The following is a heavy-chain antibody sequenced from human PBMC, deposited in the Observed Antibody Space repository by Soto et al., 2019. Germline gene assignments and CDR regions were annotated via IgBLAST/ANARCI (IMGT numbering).Heavy chain of an antibody. J-gene: IGHJ5*02. CDR3: ARTPDYGDHVIAWIDP. V-gene: IGHV1-18*01. Sequence: ASVKVSCKASGYTFTSYGISWVRQAPGQGLEWMGWISAYNDNTNYAQKLQGRVTMTTDTSTSTAYMELRSLRSDDTAVYYCARTPDYGDHVIAWIDPRGQGTLVTVSS. D-gene: IGHD4-17*01. CDR2: ISAYNDNT. CDR1: GYTFTSYG.